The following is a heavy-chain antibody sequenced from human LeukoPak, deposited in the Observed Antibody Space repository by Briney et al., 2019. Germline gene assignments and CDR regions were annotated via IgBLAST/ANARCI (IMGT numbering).Heavy chain of an antibody. J-gene: IGHJ4*02. Sequence: GASVKVSCKASGGTFSSYTISWVRQAPGQGLEWMGRIIPILGIANYAQKFQGRVTITADKSTSTAYMELSSLRSEDTAVYYCARANQGHYGSGSYYTWGQGTLVTVSS. CDR3: ARANQGHYGSGSYYT. CDR1: GGTFSSYT. V-gene: IGHV1-69*02. D-gene: IGHD3-10*01. CDR2: IIPILGIA.